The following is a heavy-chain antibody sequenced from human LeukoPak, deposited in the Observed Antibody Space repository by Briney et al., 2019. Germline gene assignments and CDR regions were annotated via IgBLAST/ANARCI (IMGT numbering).Heavy chain of an antibody. J-gene: IGHJ4*02. Sequence: GGSLRLSCAASGFTFSSYAMHWVRQAPGKGLEWVAVISYDGSNKYYADPVKGRFTISRDNSKNTLYLQMNSLRAEDTAVYYCARDLSYGDYAGIDYWGQGTLVTVSS. CDR2: ISYDGSNK. CDR3: ARDLSYGDYAGIDY. V-gene: IGHV3-30-3*01. D-gene: IGHD4-17*01. CDR1: GFTFSSYA.